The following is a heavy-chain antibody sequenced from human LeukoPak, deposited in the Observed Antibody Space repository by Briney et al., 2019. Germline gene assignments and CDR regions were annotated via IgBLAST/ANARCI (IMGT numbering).Heavy chain of an antibody. Sequence: SVKVSCKASGGTFSSYTISWVRQAPGQGLEWMGRIIPILGIANYAQKFQGRVTITADKSTSTAYMELSSLRSEDTAVYYCAQTTPPYCSSTSCYSGNWFDPWGQGTLVTASS. CDR3: AQTTPPYCSSTSCYSGNWFDP. D-gene: IGHD2-2*01. CDR2: IIPILGIA. CDR1: GGTFSSYT. V-gene: IGHV1-69*02. J-gene: IGHJ5*02.